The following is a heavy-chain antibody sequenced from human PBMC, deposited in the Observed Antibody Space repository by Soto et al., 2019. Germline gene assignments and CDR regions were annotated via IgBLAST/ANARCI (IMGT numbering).Heavy chain of an antibody. CDR2: IIPIFGTA. D-gene: IGHD3-22*01. J-gene: IGHJ4*02. V-gene: IGHV1-69*01. Sequence: QVQLVQSGAEVKKPGSSVKVSCKASGGTFSSYAISWARQAPGQGLEWMGGIIPIFGTANYAQKFQGRVTITADESTSTAYMELSSLRSEDTAVYYCARDRRMYYYDSSGYPTANYFDYWGQGTLVTVSS. CDR3: ARDRRMYYYDSSGYPTANYFDY. CDR1: GGTFSSYA.